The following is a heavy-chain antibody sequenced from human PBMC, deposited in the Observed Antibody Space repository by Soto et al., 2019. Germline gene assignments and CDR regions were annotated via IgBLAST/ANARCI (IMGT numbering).Heavy chain of an antibody. CDR2: MYYSGST. V-gene: IGHV4-59*01. CDR1: GGSISSYY. D-gene: IGHD3-3*01. CDR3: ARGTFGVVKD. Sequence: PLETLSLTCTVSGGSISSYYWSWIRQSPGKGLEWIGYMYYSGSTNYNPSLKSRVTISIDTSRNQFSLKLSSVTAADTAVYYCARGTFGVVKDWGQGTLVTVSS. J-gene: IGHJ4*02.